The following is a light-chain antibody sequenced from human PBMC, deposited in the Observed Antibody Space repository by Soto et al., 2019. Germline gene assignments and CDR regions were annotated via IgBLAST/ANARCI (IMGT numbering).Light chain of an antibody. CDR1: QSISSW. CDR2: DAS. J-gene: IGKJ1*01. V-gene: IGKV1-5*01. Sequence: DIQMTQSPSTLSASVGDRVTITCRASQSISSWLAWYQQKPGKAPKLLIYDASSLESGVPSRFSGSGSGTEFTLTISSLQPDDFATDYCQQYNSYSEAFGQGTKVDNK. CDR3: QQYNSYSEA.